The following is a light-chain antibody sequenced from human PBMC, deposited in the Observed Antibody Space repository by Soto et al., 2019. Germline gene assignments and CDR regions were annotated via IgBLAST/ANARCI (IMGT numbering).Light chain of an antibody. J-gene: IGLJ2*01. Sequence: QSVLTQPPSVSAAPGQKVTISCSGSSSNIGNNYVSWYQQLPGTAPKLLIYDNSARPSGIPDRFSGSKSGTSATLGITGLQTGDEAHYFCGTWDSRLNAGVFGGGTKVTVL. CDR1: SSNIGNNY. CDR2: DNS. V-gene: IGLV1-51*01. CDR3: GTWDSRLNAGV.